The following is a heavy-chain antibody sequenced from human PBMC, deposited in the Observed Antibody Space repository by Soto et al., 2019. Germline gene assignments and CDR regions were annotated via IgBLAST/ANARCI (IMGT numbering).Heavy chain of an antibody. CDR1: GFTFSSYA. J-gene: IGHJ4*02. Sequence: EVQVLESGGGLVQPGGSLRLSCGATGFTFSSYAMSWVRQAPGKGLEWVSGLSGSGSSTYYADSVKGRFTISRDNPKNKLYVQMKSLRAEDTAVYYCAKGTQLCFGELLWDDWGQGTLVTVSS. CDR2: LSGSGSST. D-gene: IGHD3-10*01. CDR3: AKGTQLCFGELLWDD. V-gene: IGHV3-23*01.